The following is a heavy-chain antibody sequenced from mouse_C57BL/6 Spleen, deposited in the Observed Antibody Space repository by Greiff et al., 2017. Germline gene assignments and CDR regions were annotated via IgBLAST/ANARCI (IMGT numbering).Heavy chain of an antibody. D-gene: IGHD4-1*01. CDR2: IDPSDSET. CDR3: ARLGLTGTFAY. Sequence: VQLQQSGAELVRPGSSVKLSCKASGYTFTSYWMHWVKQRPIQGLEWIGNIDPSDSETHYNQKFKDKATLTVDKSSSTAYMQLSSLTSEDSAVYYCARLGLTGTFAYWGQGTLVTVSA. V-gene: IGHV1-52*01. J-gene: IGHJ3*01. CDR1: GYTFTSYW.